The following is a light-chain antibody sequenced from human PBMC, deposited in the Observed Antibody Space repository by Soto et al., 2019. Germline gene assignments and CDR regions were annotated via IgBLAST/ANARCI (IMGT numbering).Light chain of an antibody. Sequence: DIQMTQSPSSLSASVGDRVTITCRASQSISSYLNWYQQKPGQAPKLLIYAASSLQSGVTSRFSGSGYGTDFTLTISSLQPEDFATYYCQQSYSTPYTFGQGTKLEIK. CDR3: QQSYSTPYT. CDR1: QSISSY. V-gene: IGKV1-39*01. CDR2: AAS. J-gene: IGKJ2*01.